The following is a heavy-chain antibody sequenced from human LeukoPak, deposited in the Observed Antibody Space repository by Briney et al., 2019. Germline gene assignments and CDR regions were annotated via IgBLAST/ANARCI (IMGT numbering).Heavy chain of an antibody. V-gene: IGHV4-61*02. CDR2: IYTSGST. Sequence: SQTLSLTCTVSGGSISTINSASYYWSWIRQPAGKGLEWIGRIYTSGSTNYNPSLKSRVTISVDTSKNQFSLKLSSVTAADTAVYYCARGKSGFDYWGQGTLVTVYS. CDR3: ARGKSGFDY. CDR1: GGSISTINSASYY. J-gene: IGHJ4*02. D-gene: IGHD3-10*01.